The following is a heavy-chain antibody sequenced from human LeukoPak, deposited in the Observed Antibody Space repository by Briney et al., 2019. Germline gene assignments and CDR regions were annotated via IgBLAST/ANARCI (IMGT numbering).Heavy chain of an antibody. D-gene: IGHD5-18*01. CDR3: ASSIVRGYSYAKGFDY. Sequence: PSETLSLTCTVSGGSISSYYWSWIRQPPGKGLEWIGYIYYSGSTNYNPSLKSRVTISVDTSKNQFSLKLSSVTAADTAVYYCASSIVRGYSYAKGFDYWGQGTLVTVSS. CDR1: GGSISSYY. V-gene: IGHV4-59*12. CDR2: IYYSGST. J-gene: IGHJ4*02.